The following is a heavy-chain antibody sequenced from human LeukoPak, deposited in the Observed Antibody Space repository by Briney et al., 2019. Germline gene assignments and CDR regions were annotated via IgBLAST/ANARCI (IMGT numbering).Heavy chain of an antibody. D-gene: IGHD1-20*01. J-gene: IGHJ5*02. CDR2: IYYSGST. CDR1: GGSISSGGYC. Sequence: ASETLSLTCTVSGGSISSGGYCWSWIRQHPGKGLEWIGYIYYSGSTYYNPSLKSRVTISVDTSKNQFSLKLSSVTAADTAVYYCAKVPLKYNWNDGWNWFDPWGQGTLVTVSS. CDR3: AKVPLKYNWNDGWNWFDP. V-gene: IGHV4-31*03.